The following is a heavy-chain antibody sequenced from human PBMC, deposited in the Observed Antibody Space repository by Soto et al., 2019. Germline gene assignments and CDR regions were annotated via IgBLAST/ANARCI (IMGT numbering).Heavy chain of an antibody. CDR2: MDPIAGVT. D-gene: IGHD2-15*01. J-gene: IGHJ1*01. CDR3: ARGAGGCPQFLPPSRKEG. V-gene: IGHV1-2*02. CDR1: GYNLGAYY. Sequence: SVEVSFKASGYNLGAYYTYWVRQAPGRGLEWVGLMDPIAGVTDYEESRRDRVTMTRDTSINTAYMELRRLRSDDTAIYFCARGAGGCPQFLPPSRKEGWGQGTTVTVSS.